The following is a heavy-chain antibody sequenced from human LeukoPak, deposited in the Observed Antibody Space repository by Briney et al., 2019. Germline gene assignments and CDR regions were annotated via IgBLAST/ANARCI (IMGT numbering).Heavy chain of an antibody. V-gene: IGHV4-61*02. J-gene: IGHJ6*03. CDR1: SGSISSSNYY. Sequence: SETLCLTCTVSSGSISSSNYYWSWIRQPTGKGLEWIGRISSIGSTNYNPSLNSRVTISIDTSKNQFSLKLSSVTAADTAVYYCARDGCGGSCFHYYYYYMDVWGKGTTVTISS. CDR3: ARDGCGGSCFHYYYYYMDV. CDR2: ISSIGST. D-gene: IGHD2-15*01.